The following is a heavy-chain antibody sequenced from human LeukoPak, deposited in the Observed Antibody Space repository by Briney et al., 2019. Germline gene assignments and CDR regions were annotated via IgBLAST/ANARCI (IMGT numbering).Heavy chain of an antibody. V-gene: IGHV1-8*01. Sequence: ASVKVSCKASGYTFTSYDIHWVRQAAGHGLEWMGWMNPNSAHTGHAQKFQGRVTMTRDTSMSTAYMELSGLTSEDTAIYYCARGPALHSKWVGGRSFDPWGQGTLVTVSS. J-gene: IGHJ5*02. CDR3: ARGPALHSKWVGGRSFDP. D-gene: IGHD6-19*01. CDR2: MNPNSAHT. CDR1: GYTFTSYD.